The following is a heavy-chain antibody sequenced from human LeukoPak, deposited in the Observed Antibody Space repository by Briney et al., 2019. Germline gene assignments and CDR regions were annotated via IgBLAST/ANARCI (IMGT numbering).Heavy chain of an antibody. CDR1: GGSFSGYY. CDR3: ARVGCTGGTCYSRDFDF. Sequence: SETLSLTCAVYGGSFSGYYWSWIRQPPERGLEWIAEINHSGSTNYNPPLKSRVTISVDTSKNQFSLNLNSVTAADTAVYYCARVGCTGGTCYSRDFDFWGQGTLVTVSS. J-gene: IGHJ4*02. CDR2: INHSGST. D-gene: IGHD2-15*01. V-gene: IGHV4-34*01.